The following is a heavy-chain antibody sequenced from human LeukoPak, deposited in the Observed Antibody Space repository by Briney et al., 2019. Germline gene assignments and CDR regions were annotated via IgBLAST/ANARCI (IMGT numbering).Heavy chain of an antibody. CDR1: GYTFTGYY. V-gene: IGHV1-2*02. CDR2: INPNSGGT. D-gene: IGHD2-15*01. J-gene: IGHJ4*02. Sequence: ASVKVSCKASGYTFTGYYMHWVRQAPGQGLEWMGWINPNSGGTNYAQKFQGRVTMTRDTSISTAYMELSRLRSDDTAVYYCARDGPIGYCSGGSCPFDYWGQGTLVAVSS. CDR3: ARDGPIGYCSGGSCPFDY.